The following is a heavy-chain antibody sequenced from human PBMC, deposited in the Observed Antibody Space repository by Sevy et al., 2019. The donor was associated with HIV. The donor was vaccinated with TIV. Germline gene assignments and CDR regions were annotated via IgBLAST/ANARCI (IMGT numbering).Heavy chain of an antibody. Sequence: GGSLRLSCAASGFTFSDYYMSWVRQAPGKGLEWVLYISSSGSTIYYADSVKGRFTISRDNAKNSLYLQMNSLRAEDTAVYYCARDPTYYDFWSGYYTGWFDPWGQGTLVTVSS. CDR2: ISSSGSTI. CDR3: ARDPTYYDFWSGYYTGWFDP. D-gene: IGHD3-3*01. V-gene: IGHV3-11*01. J-gene: IGHJ5*02. CDR1: GFTFSDYY.